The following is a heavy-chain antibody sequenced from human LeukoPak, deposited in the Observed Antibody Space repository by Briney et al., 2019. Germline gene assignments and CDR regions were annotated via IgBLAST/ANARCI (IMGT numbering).Heavy chain of an antibody. CDR1: GYTFSIYG. V-gene: IGHV1-69*13. D-gene: IGHD3-10*01. CDR3: ARGTMVPSFYYYYGMDV. J-gene: IGHJ6*02. CDR2: IIPIFGTA. Sequence: SGKVSCKASGYTFSIYGITWVRQAPGQGLEWMGGIIPIFGTANYAQKFQGRVTITADESTSTAYMELSSLRSEDTAVYYCARGTMVPSFYYYYGMDVWGQGTTVTVSS.